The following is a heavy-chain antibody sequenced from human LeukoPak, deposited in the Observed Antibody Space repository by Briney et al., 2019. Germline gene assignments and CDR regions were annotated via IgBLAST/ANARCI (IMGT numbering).Heavy chain of an antibody. V-gene: IGHV3-30*01. CDR1: GFTFSSYA. Sequence: GGSLRLSCAASGFTFSSYAMHWVRQAPGKGLEWVAVISYDGSNKYYADSVKGRFTISRDNSKNTLYLQMNSLRAEDTAVYYRARDPMEWELLLYFDYWGQGTLVTVSS. CDR3: ARDPMEWELLLYFDY. D-gene: IGHD1-26*01. CDR2: ISYDGSNK. J-gene: IGHJ4*02.